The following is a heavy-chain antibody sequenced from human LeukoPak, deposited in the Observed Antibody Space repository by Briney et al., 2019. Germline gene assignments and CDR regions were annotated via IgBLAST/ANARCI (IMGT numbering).Heavy chain of an antibody. CDR1: GFTVSSNY. Sequence: GGSLRLSCAASGFTVSSNYMSWVRQAPGKGLEWVSVIYSGGSTYYADSVKGRFTISRDNSKNTLYLQMSSLRAEDTAVYYCARGSYEYQFDPWGQGTLVTVSS. CDR2: IYSGGST. D-gene: IGHD5-12*01. CDR3: ARGSYEYQFDP. V-gene: IGHV3-53*01. J-gene: IGHJ5*02.